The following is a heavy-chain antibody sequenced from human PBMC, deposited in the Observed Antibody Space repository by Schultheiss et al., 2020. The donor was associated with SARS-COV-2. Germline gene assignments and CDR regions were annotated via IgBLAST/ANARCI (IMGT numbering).Heavy chain of an antibody. J-gene: IGHJ5*02. CDR2: INPNSGGT. V-gene: IGHV1-18*01. Sequence: ASVKVSCKASGYTFTSYGISWVRQAPGQGLEWMGWINPNSGGTNYAQKLQGRVTMTTDTSTSTAYMELRSLRSDDTAVYYCARVFESSSWSTSNWFDPWGQGTLVTVSS. CDR1: GYTFTSYG. CDR3: ARVFESSSWSTSNWFDP. D-gene: IGHD6-13*01.